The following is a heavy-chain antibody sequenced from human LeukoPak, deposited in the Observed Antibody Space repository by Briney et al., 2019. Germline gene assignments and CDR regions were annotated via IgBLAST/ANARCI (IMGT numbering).Heavy chain of an antibody. CDR1: GGTFSSYA. J-gene: IGHJ4*02. CDR3: ARVPGNYNDSSGYKYYFDY. D-gene: IGHD3-22*01. Sequence: SVKVSCKASGGTFSSYAISWVRQAPGQGLEWMGGIIPIFGTANYAQKFQGRVTITTDESTSTAYMELSSLRSEDTAVYYCARVPGNYNDSSGYKYYFDYWGQGTLLTVSS. V-gene: IGHV1-69*05. CDR2: IIPIFGTA.